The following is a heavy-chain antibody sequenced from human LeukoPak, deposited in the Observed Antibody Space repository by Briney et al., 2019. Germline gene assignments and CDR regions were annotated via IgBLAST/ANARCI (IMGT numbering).Heavy chain of an antibody. CDR3: AREYSGARHYYYYYYGMDV. J-gene: IGHJ6*02. D-gene: IGHD5-12*01. CDR2: IYSDGST. V-gene: IGHV3-53*01. Sequence: GGSLRLSCAASGFIVSGDFMSWVRQAPGKGLEWVSVIYSDGSTYYADSVKGRFTISRDNSKNTLYLQMNSLRAEDTAVYYCAREYSGARHYYYYYYGMDVWGQGTTVTVSS. CDR1: GFIVSGDF.